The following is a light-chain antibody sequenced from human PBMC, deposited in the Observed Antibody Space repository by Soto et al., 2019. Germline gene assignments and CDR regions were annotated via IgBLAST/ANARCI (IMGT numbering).Light chain of an antibody. Sequence: IVMTQSPATLSLSPGERATLSCRASQSVSSNLAWYQQKPGQAPRLLIYGASTRATGIPARFSGSGSGTEFTLTISRMEPEDFAVDYCQQYGSSGTFGQGTKVDIK. CDR2: GAS. CDR3: QQYGSSGT. CDR1: QSVSSN. V-gene: IGKV3-15*01. J-gene: IGKJ1*01.